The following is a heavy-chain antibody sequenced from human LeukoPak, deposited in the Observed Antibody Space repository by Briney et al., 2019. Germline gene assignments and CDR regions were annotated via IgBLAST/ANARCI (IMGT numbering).Heavy chain of an antibody. CDR2: IYYSGST. D-gene: IGHD5-18*01. J-gene: IGHJ4*02. CDR1: GGSISSSSYY. V-gene: IGHV4-39*01. CDR3: ARQLPLGYSYGSDFDY. Sequence: KPSETLSLTCTVSGGSISSSSYYWGWIRQPPGKGLEWIGSIYYSGSTYYNPSLKSRVTISVDTSKNQFSLKLSSVTAADTAMYYCARQLPLGYSYGSDFDYWGQGTLVTVSS.